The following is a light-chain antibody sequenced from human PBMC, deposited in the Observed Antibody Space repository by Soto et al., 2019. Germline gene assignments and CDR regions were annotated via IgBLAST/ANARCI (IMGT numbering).Light chain of an antibody. CDR2: GAS. CDR3: QQYDSSPQT. J-gene: IGKJ1*01. V-gene: IGKV3-20*01. Sequence: EIVLTQSPGTLSLSPGERATLSCRATQSVSSSYLAWYQQKPGQAPRLLIYGASSRATDIPDRLSGSGAGTDFTLTSSRLEAEDVSVYYCQQYDSSPQTVGQGTKVEIK. CDR1: QSVSSSY.